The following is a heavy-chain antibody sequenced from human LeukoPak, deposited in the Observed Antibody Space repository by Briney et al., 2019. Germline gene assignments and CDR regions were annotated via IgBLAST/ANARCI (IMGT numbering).Heavy chain of an antibody. CDR2: ICAYNGNT. J-gene: IGHJ4*02. D-gene: IGHD2-2*01. V-gene: IGHV1-18*01. CDR3: ARDQYCSSTSCYLSEFDY. Sequence: ASVKVSCMASVYTFTIYGISWVRPGPGQGGGWMGWICAYNGNTNYAQKLQGRVTMTTDTSTSTAYMELRSLRSDDTAVYYCARDQYCSSTSCYLSEFDYWGQGTLVTVSS. CDR1: VYTFTIYG.